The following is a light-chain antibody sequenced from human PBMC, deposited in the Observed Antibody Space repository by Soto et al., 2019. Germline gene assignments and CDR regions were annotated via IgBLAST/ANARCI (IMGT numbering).Light chain of an antibody. V-gene: IGKV3-20*01. CDR1: QSIVSNF. CDR2: DSS. J-gene: IGKJ2*01. Sequence: EIVLTQSPGTLSLSPGETASLSCWASQSIVSNFLAWYQQRRGQPPRLLIYDSSRRASGIPARFTGSGSGTAFTLTISRVEPEDSAVYYCQQTFHSPRTFGQGTGLEI. CDR3: QQTFHSPRT.